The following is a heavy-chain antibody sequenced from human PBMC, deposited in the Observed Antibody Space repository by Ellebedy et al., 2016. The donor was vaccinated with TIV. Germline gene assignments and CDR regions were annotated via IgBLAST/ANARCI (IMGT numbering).Heavy chain of an antibody. CDR1: GFTFTSTA. CDR2: IVVGSGNT. J-gene: IGHJ6*02. V-gene: IGHV1-58*02. D-gene: IGHD3-22*01. Sequence: ASVKVSCKASGFTFTSTAMQWVRHARGQRPGWIGWIVVGSGNTNYAQKFQERVTITRDMSTSTAYMELSSLRSEDTAVYYCAAGDSSGYSERYYYGMDVWGQGTTVTVSS. CDR3: AAGDSSGYSERYYYGMDV.